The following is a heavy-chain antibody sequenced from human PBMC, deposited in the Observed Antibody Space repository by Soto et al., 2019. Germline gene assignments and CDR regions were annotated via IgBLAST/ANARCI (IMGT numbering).Heavy chain of an antibody. Sequence: PSETLSLTCTVSGGSINSYYWSWIRQPPGKGLEWIGHIYYSGSTSYNPSFKSRVTILIDTSRNQFSLKLSSVTAADTAVYYCARRSMIVPAAFGFWGQGTMVTVS. V-gene: IGHV4-59*08. CDR1: GGSINSYY. J-gene: IGHJ3*01. CDR3: ARRSMIVPAAFGF. D-gene: IGHD3-22*01. CDR2: IYYSGST.